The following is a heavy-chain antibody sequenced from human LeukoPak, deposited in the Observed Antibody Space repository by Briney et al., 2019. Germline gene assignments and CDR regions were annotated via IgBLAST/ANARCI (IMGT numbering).Heavy chain of an antibody. CDR1: GGSFSGYY. Sequence: PSETLSLTCAVYGGSFSGYYLSWIRQPPGKGLEWIGEINHSGSTNYNPSLKSRVSISVDTSKNQFSLRLSFVTAADTAVYYCARGRGGVVLYYYYYMDVRGKGTTVTVSS. CDR3: ARGRGGVVLYYYYYMDV. CDR2: INHSGST. V-gene: IGHV4-34*01. D-gene: IGHD3-3*01. J-gene: IGHJ6*03.